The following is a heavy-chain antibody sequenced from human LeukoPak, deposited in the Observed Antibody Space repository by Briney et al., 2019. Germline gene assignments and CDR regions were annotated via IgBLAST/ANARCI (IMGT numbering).Heavy chain of an antibody. CDR1: GDSINKDTKY. D-gene: IGHD1-1*01. CDR3: ARDRTGPPTGFFDF. Sequence: SETLSLTCTVSGDSINKDTKYWNWIRQPPGKGLEWIGYISNSGSTSYNPSLKSRTTISGDTSKNQFSLNLRSVTAADTAVYFCARDRTGPPTGFFDFWGQGSLITVSS. V-gene: IGHV4-31*03. J-gene: IGHJ4*02. CDR2: ISNSGST.